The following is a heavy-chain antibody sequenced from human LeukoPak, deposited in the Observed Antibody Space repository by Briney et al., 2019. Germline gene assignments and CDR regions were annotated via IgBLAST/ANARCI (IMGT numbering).Heavy chain of an antibody. CDR3: ARALYGWLQSSVGY. CDR1: GYTFTGYY. Sequence: GSVRDSSKASGYTFTGYYMHWVRQAPGQGLEWMGWINPNSGGTNYAQTFQGRGTMTRDTSISTAYMELSRLRSDDTAVYYCARALYGWLQSSVGYWGQGA. V-gene: IGHV1-2*02. J-gene: IGHJ4*02. D-gene: IGHD5-24*01. CDR2: INPNSGGT.